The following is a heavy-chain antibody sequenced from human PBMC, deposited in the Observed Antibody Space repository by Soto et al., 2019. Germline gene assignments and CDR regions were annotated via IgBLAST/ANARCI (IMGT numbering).Heavy chain of an antibody. CDR3: AKDIGTTWDDDAFDI. V-gene: IGHV3-9*01. D-gene: IGHD1-7*01. CDR1: GFTFDDYA. Sequence: EVQLVESGGGLVQPGRSLRLSCAASGFTFDDYAMHWVRQAPGKGLEWVSGISWNSGSIGYADSVKGRFTISRDNAKNSLYLQMNSLRAEDTALYYCAKDIGTTWDDDAFDIWGQGTMVTVSS. CDR2: ISWNSGSI. J-gene: IGHJ3*02.